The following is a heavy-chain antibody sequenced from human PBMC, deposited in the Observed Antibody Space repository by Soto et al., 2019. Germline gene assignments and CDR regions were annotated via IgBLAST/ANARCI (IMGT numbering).Heavy chain of an antibody. CDR2: LYTEGTT. J-gene: IGHJ6*02. D-gene: IGHD3-16*01. Sequence: GWSLRLSCVSSVLTVIHNYMAWVRQAPEMGLEWVSILYTEGTTYYADSVKGRFTISRDSSKNTLFLQMDSLRAEDTAVYYCLRPRPSGENYGMDVWGQGTTVTVSS. CDR3: LRPRPSGENYGMDV. V-gene: IGHV3-53*01. CDR1: VLTVIHNY.